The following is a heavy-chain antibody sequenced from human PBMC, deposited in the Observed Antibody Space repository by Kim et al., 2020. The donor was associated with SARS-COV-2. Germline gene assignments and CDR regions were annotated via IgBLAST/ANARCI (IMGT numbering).Heavy chain of an antibody. Sequence: ASVKVSCKVSGYTLTELSMHWVRQAPGKGLEWMGGFDPEDGETIYAQKFQGRVTMTEDTSTDTASMELSSLRSEDTAVYYCATSPAIVAAGWFDPWGQGTLVTVSS. CDR3: ATSPAIVAAGWFDP. J-gene: IGHJ5*02. D-gene: IGHD6-13*01. CDR2: FDPEDGET. V-gene: IGHV1-24*01. CDR1: GYTLTELS.